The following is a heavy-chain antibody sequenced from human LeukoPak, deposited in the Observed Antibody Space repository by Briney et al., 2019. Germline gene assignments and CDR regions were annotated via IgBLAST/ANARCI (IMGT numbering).Heavy chain of an antibody. CDR3: VGSSSKFPYYYYMDV. Sequence: GSLRLSCAASGFTFSDYYMSWIRQAPGKGLEWVSYISSSGSTIYYADSVKGRFTISRDNAKNSLYLQMNSLRAEDTAVYYCVGSSSKFPYYYYMDVWGKGTTVTVSS. D-gene: IGHD6-6*01. CDR1: GFTFSDYY. V-gene: IGHV3-11*04. CDR2: ISSSGSTI. J-gene: IGHJ6*03.